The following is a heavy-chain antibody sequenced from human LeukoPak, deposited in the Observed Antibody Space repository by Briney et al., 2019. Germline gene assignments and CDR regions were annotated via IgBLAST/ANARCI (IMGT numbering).Heavy chain of an antibody. J-gene: IGHJ3*02. D-gene: IGHD2-8*01. CDR1: GFTFRKDG. CDR2: ISGSGGST. CDR3: AKDCTNGVCYALDI. Sequence: GGSLRLSRAAFGFTFRKDGMSWVRPAPRKGLEWVSAISGSGGSTYYADSVKGRFPISRDHSKNTLYLQMNSLRAEDTAVYYCAKDCTNGVCYALDIWGQGTMVTVSS. V-gene: IGHV3-23*01.